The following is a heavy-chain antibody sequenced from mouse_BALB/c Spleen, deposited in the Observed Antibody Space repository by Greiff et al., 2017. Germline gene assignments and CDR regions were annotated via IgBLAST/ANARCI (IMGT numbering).Heavy chain of an antibody. CDR3: ARWGERGSSYGFAY. D-gene: IGHD1-1*01. CDR2: INPSNGRT. V-gene: IGHV1S81*02. J-gene: IGHJ3*01. CDR1: GYTFTSYW. Sequence: VKLQQPGAELVKPGASVKLSCKASGYTFTSYWMHWVKQRPGQGLEWIGEINPSNGRTNYNEKFKSKATLTVDKSSSTAYMQLSSLTSEDSAVYYCARWGERGSSYGFAYWGQGTLVTVSA.